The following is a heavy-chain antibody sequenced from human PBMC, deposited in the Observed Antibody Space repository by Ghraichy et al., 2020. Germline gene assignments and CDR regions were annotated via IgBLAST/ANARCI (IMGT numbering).Heavy chain of an antibody. CDR2: INPNSGGT. D-gene: IGHD5-24*01. CDR3: ARGRWLQWSLNWFDP. V-gene: IGHV1-2*02. CDR1: GYTFTGYY. J-gene: IGHJ5*02. Sequence: ASVKVSCKASGYTFTGYYMHWVRQAPGQGLEWMGWINPNSGGTNYAQKFQGRVTMTRDTSISTAYMELSRLRSDDTAVYYCARGRWLQWSLNWFDPWGQGTLVTVSS.